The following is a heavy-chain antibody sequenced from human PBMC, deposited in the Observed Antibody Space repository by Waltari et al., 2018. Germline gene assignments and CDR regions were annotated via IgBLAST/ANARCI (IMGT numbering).Heavy chain of an antibody. Sequence: QVQLQESGPGPVKSSETLSLTCAVSGGSINNYYWAWIRKPPGQGLEWIASVYFTGSANYSPSLKSRVSVSVDTSKNQFSLRLHSVTPADTAVYYCARVYGHYELLASSYSPYYYYYMDVWGKGTAVTVS. CDR2: VYFTGSA. V-gene: IGHV4-59*01. J-gene: IGHJ6*03. CDR1: GGSINNYY. CDR3: ARVYGHYELLASSYSPYYYYYMDV. D-gene: IGHD3-9*01.